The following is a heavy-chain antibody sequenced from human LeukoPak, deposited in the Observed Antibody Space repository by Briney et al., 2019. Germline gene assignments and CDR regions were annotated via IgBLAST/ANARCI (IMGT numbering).Heavy chain of an antibody. CDR3: ARAMTTMVEYFDY. V-gene: IGHV3-74*01. Sequence: GGSLRLSCAASGFTFSSYWMHWVRQAPGKGLVWVSRINSDGSSTSYADSVKGRFTISRDNAKNTLYLQMNSLRVEDTAVYYCARAMTTMVEYFDYWGQGTLVTVSS. J-gene: IGHJ4*02. CDR2: INSDGSST. CDR1: GFTFSSYW. D-gene: IGHD5-24*01.